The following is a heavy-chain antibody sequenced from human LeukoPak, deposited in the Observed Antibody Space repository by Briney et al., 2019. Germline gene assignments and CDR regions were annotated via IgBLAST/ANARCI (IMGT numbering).Heavy chain of an antibody. CDR3: ARQIKRGSGFDP. CDR1: GGSISSGGYY. D-gene: IGHD3-10*01. J-gene: IGHJ5*02. Sequence: SETLSLTCTVSGGSISSGGYYWSWIRQHPGKGLEWIGYIYYSGSTYYNPSLKSRVTISVDTSKNQFSLKLSSVTAADTAVYYCARQIKRGSGFDPWGQGTLVTVSS. CDR2: IYYSGST. V-gene: IGHV4-31*03.